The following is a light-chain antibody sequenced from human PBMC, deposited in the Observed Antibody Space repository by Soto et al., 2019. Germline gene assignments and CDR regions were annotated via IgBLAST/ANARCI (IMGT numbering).Light chain of an antibody. CDR2: GAS. CDR1: QSVSSSY. CDR3: QHYGGSPSFT. J-gene: IGKJ3*01. Sequence: EIVLTQSPGTLSLSPGERATLSCRASQSVSSSYLGWYQQKPGQAPRLLIYGASGMATGIPDRFSGSGSGTVFSLTISRLEPEDFAVYYCQHYGGSPSFTFGPGTKVDIK. V-gene: IGKV3-20*01.